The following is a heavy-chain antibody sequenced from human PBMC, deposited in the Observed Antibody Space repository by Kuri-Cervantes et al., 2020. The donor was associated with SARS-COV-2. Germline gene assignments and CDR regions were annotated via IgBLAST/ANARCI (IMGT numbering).Heavy chain of an antibody. CDR1: GYTFTNYG. Sequence: ASVKVSCKASGYTFTNYGISWVRQAPGQGLEWMGWISAYNGNTNYAQNLQGRVTMTTDTSTNTAYMELRSLRSDDTAVYYCARGLGCPVVGWFDPWGQGTLVTVSS. D-gene: IGHD2-15*01. CDR3: ARGLGCPVVGWFDP. J-gene: IGHJ5*02. V-gene: IGHV1-18*04. CDR2: ISAYNGNT.